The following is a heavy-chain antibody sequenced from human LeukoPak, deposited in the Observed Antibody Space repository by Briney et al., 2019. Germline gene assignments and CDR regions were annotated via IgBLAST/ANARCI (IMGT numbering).Heavy chain of an antibody. CDR2: ISGSGGST. V-gene: IGHV3-23*01. CDR3: AKGVDILTGYYSDY. CDR1: GFTFSSYA. J-gene: IGHJ4*02. D-gene: IGHD3-9*01. Sequence: PGGSLRLSCAASGFTFSSYAMSWVRQAPGKGLEWVSAISGSGGSTYYADSVKGRFTISRDNSKNTLYLQMNSLRAEDTAVYYCAKGVDILTGYYSDYWGQGTLVTASS.